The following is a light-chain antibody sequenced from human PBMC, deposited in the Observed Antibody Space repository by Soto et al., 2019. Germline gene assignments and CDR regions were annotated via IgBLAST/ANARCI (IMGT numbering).Light chain of an antibody. CDR1: QGVSSK. Sequence: EIVMTQSPATLSVSPGERATLSCRASQGVSSKLAWFQQKPGQAPSLLIYGASTRAAGLPARFSGSGSGTEFTLTISSLQSEDFAVHYCQQYYNWPRTFGQGTKVEMK. J-gene: IGKJ1*01. CDR3: QQYYNWPRT. V-gene: IGKV3-15*01. CDR2: GAS.